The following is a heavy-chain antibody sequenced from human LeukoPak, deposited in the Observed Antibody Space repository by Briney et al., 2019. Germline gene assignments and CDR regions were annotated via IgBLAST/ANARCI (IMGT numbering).Heavy chain of an antibody. CDR3: ARGPSEYFDFIIGYDY. Sequence: GASVKVSCKASGYTFTGYYIHWVRQAPGQGLEYMGWIIPNSGATNYAQEFQGRVTMTRDTSISTAYLELSRLRSDDTAVYYCARGPSEYFDFIIGYDYWGQGTLVTVSS. D-gene: IGHD3-3*01. CDR1: GYTFTGYY. CDR2: IIPNSGAT. J-gene: IGHJ4*02. V-gene: IGHV1-2*02.